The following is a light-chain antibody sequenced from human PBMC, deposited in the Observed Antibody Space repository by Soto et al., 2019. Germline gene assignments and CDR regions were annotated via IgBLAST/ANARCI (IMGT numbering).Light chain of an antibody. CDR3: QQYDSSPLT. CDR2: GAS. V-gene: IGKV3-20*01. Sequence: ENVLTQSPGTLSLSPGERATLSCRASQSVSSSYLAWYQQKPGQAPRLLIYGASSRATGITDRFSGSGSGTDFSLTISRLEPEEFAVYYCQQYDSSPLTFGGGTKVEIK. J-gene: IGKJ4*01. CDR1: QSVSSSY.